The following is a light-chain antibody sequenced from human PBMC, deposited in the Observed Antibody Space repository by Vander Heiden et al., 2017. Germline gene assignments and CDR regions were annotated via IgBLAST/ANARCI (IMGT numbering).Light chain of an antibody. Sequence: QPPSVSVTPGRTARITCGADNIGSKSVHWYQQKPGQAPALVLYDDTDRPSGIPERFSGSNSGDTATLTISGVGVGDEADYYCQVWDSSRSHRVFGGGTKLTVL. V-gene: IGLV3-21*03. J-gene: IGLJ3*02. CDR1: NIGSKS. CDR2: DDT. CDR3: QVWDSSRSHRV.